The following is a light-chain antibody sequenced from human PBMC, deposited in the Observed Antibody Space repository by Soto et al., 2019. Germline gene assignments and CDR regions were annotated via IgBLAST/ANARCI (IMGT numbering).Light chain of an antibody. CDR1: QSVSSRS. J-gene: IGKJ1*01. CDR3: QQYGYSQWT. CDR2: DTS. V-gene: IGKV3-20*01. Sequence: EIVLTQSPGTLSLSPGEIATLSFSASQSVSSRSLAWYQQKPGQAPRLLIYDTSTRATGIPDRFSGSGSGTEFTLTISRLEPEDFAVYFCQQYGYSQWTFGQGTKVDIK.